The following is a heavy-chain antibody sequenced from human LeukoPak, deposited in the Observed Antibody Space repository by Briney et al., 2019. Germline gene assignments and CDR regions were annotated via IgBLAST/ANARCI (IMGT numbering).Heavy chain of an antibody. D-gene: IGHD6-13*01. CDR1: GFTFVGFA. CDR3: VKSASTWYLFDY. Sequence: PGGSLRLSCSAPGFTFVGFAMHWVGQAPGKGLEYVSAIISNGESTYYSDSVKDRFTISRDNSKNTLYLQMSSLRPEDTAVYYCVKSASTWYLFDYWGQGTLVTVSS. J-gene: IGHJ4*02. CDR2: IISNGEST. V-gene: IGHV3-64*03.